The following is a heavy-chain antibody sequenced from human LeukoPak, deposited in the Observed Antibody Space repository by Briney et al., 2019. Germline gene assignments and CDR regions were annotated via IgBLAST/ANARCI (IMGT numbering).Heavy chain of an antibody. V-gene: IGHV3-53*04. Sequence: PGGSLRLSCAASGFTVSSNYMSWVRQAPGKGLEWVSVIYSGGSTYYADSVKGRFTIPRHNSKNTLYLQMNSLRAEDTAVYYCARDSGFAGMDVWGQGTTVTVSS. CDR3: ARDSGFAGMDV. CDR1: GFTVSSNY. D-gene: IGHD3-10*01. J-gene: IGHJ6*02. CDR2: IYSGGST.